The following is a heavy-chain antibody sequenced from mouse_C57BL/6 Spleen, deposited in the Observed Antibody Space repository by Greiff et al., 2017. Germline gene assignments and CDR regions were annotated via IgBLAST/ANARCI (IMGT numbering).Heavy chain of an antibody. J-gene: IGHJ2*01. CDR3: TREEKTAQAYYFDY. CDR1: GFTFSSYA. V-gene: IGHV5-9-1*02. CDR2: ISSGGDYI. D-gene: IGHD3-2*02. Sequence: EVHLVESGEGLVKPGGSLKLSCAASGFTFSSYAMSWVRQTPEKRLEWVAYISSGGDYIYYADTVKGRFTISRDNARNTLYLQMSSLKSEDTAMYYCTREEKTAQAYYFDYWGQGTTLTVSS.